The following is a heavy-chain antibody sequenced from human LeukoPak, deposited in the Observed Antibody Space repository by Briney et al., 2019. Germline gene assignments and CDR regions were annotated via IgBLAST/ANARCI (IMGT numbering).Heavy chain of an antibody. Sequence: QPGGSLRLSCSVSGFSFSSYVLHWVRQAPGKGLESVSGISQNGDNTYYADSVKGRFTISEDNSENTLYLQMNSLRPEDTAVYYCMNPNHYGSGRWGQGTLVTVSS. CDR3: MNPNHYGSGR. CDR2: ISQNGDNT. V-gene: IGHV3-64D*06. D-gene: IGHD3-10*01. CDR1: GFSFSSYV. J-gene: IGHJ4*02.